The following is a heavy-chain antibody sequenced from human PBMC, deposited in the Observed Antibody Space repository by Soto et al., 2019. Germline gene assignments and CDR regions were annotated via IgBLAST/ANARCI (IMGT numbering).Heavy chain of an antibody. V-gene: IGHV4-59*01. CDR2: MYYNGNI. Sequence: ETLSLTCNVSGGSISNYYWTWVRQSPEKGLEWIGYMYYNGNINYNPSLKSRVTISIDTSKNQFSLTLKSVTAADTAVYYCASGGNWFDPWGQGVLVTVSS. D-gene: IGHD3-16*01. J-gene: IGHJ5*02. CDR3: ASGGNWFDP. CDR1: GGSISNYY.